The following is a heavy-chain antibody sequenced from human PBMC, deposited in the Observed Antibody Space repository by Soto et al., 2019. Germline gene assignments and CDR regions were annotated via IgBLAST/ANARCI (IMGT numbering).Heavy chain of an antibody. V-gene: IGHV4-59*08. D-gene: IGHD3-10*01. CDR3: ARGRVGELFQPYYVDY. J-gene: IGHJ4*02. CDR2: IYFNGST. CDR1: GDSIIPYY. Sequence: QVQLQESGPGLVKPSETLSLTCTVSGDSIIPYYWSWIRQPPGKGLEWIGYIYFNGSTNYNPSLKRRVTISVDTSKNQFSRKLSSVTATDTAVYYCARGRVGELFQPYYVDYWGQGTLVPVSS.